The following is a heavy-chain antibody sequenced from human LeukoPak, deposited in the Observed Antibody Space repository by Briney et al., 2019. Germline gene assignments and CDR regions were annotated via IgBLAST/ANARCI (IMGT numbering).Heavy chain of an antibody. CDR2: IYHSGST. J-gene: IGHJ4*02. Sequence: TSETLSLTCTVSAYSISSAYYWGWIRQPPGKGLDWIGYIYHSGSTYYNPSLKSRVTLSLDMSKNQFSLKLTSVTAADTAVYYCARERAVTTYYYFDYWGQGTLVTVSS. CDR3: ARERAVTTYYYFDY. CDR1: AYSISSAYY. V-gene: IGHV4-38-2*02. D-gene: IGHD4-17*01.